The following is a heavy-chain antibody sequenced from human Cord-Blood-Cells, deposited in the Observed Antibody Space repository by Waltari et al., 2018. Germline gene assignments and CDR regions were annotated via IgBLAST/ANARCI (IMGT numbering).Heavy chain of an antibody. V-gene: IGHV1-3*01. CDR3: ARSRNWGSAFDI. Sequence: QVQLVQSGAEVKKPGASVKVSGKASGYTFTSYAMNWLRQAPGQRLEWMGWNNAGNSNTKYSQKFQGRVTITRDTSASTAYMELSSLRSEDTAVYYCARSRNWGSAFDIWGQGTMVTVSS. D-gene: IGHD7-27*01. CDR2: NNAGNSNT. J-gene: IGHJ3*02. CDR1: GYTFTSYA.